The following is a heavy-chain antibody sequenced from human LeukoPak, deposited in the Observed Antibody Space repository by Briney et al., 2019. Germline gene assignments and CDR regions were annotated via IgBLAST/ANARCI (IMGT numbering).Heavy chain of an antibody. V-gene: IGHV4-59*01. CDR3: ARSYMIIDPFDP. CDR1: GGSISSYY. J-gene: IGHJ5*02. CDR2: IYYSGST. Sequence: SETLSLTCTVSGGSISSYYWSWIRQPPGKGLEWIGYIYYSGSTNYNPSLKSRVTISVDTSKNQFSLKLSSVTAADTAVYYCARSYMIIDPFDPWGQGTLVTVSS. D-gene: IGHD3-22*01.